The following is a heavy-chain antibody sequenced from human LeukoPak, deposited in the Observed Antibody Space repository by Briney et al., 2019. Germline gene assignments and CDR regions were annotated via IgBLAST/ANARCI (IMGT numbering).Heavy chain of an antibody. CDR2: ISTGGGST. Sequence: GGPLRLSCAASGFHFTSHPMIWVPQAPGKGLEWFSVISTGGGSTYYGQAVKGGFTISGDNSKNTLSLQLNSLRAEDRAVYYCANARVMIPFFDFWGQGTLVTVSS. J-gene: IGHJ4*02. D-gene: IGHD3-22*01. CDR3: ANARVMIPFFDF. CDR1: GFHFTSHP. V-gene: IGHV3-23*01.